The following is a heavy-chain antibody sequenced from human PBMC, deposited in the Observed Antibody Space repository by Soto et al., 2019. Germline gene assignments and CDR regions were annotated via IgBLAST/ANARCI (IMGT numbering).Heavy chain of an antibody. D-gene: IGHD3-10*01. CDR2: IIPILGIA. V-gene: IGHV1-69*02. Sequence: QVQLVQSGAEVKKPGSSVKVSCKASGGTFSSYTISWVRQAPGQGLEWMGRIIPILGIANYAQKFQGRVTITANKSTSTAYMELSSLRSEDTAVYYCARGITMVRGVNPYFDYWGQGTLVTVSS. CDR1: GGTFSSYT. J-gene: IGHJ4*02. CDR3: ARGITMVRGVNPYFDY.